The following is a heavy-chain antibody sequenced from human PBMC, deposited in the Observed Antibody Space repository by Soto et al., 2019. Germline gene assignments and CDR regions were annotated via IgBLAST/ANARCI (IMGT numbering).Heavy chain of an antibody. J-gene: IGHJ6*02. Sequence: EVQLLESGGGLAQPGGSLRLSCAASGFTLGTYAMSWVRQAPGKGLEWVSAISSSGTITYYAVSVKGRFTISRDNSKNTLYLRMNSLRADDTAVYYCAHVWGIVVTPAAHYTMDVWGQGTTVTVSS. CDR1: GFTLGTYA. D-gene: IGHD2-2*01. V-gene: IGHV3-23*01. CDR3: AHVWGIVVTPAAHYTMDV. CDR2: ISSSGTIT.